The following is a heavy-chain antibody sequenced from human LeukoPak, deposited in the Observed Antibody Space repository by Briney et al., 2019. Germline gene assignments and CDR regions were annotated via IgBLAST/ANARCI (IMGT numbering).Heavy chain of an antibody. CDR1: GHTFIDYY. D-gene: IGHD3-9*01. V-gene: IGHV1-2*02. CDR3: ARGDSSDYYFDYSTLDI. J-gene: IGHJ6*02. Sequence: ASVKVSCRASGHTFIDYYLNWVRQAPGQGLEWMGSIHPKGAGTNYAQKLQGRVTFTRDTSISTAYMELNSLRSDDTAIYYCARGDSSDYYFDYSTLDIWGQGTPVT. CDR2: IHPKGAGT.